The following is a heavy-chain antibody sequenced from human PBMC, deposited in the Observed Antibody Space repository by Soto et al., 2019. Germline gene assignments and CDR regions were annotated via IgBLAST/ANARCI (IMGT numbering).Heavy chain of an antibody. CDR2: IYYSGST. V-gene: IGHV4-59*08. CDR1: GGSISSYY. D-gene: IGHD3-10*01. Sequence: SETLSLTCTVSGGSISSYYWSWIRQPPGRGLEWIGYIYYSGSTNYNPSLKSRVTISVDTSKNQFSLKLSAVTAADTAVYYCARHSEAHYGSGSYYYYYYYYMDVWGKGTTVTVSS. J-gene: IGHJ6*03. CDR3: ARHSEAHYGSGSYYYYYYYYMDV.